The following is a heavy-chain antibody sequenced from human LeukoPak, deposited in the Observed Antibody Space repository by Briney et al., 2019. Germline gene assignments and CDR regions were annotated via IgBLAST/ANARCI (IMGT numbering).Heavy chain of an antibody. CDR2: ISYDGSNK. J-gene: IGHJ4*02. V-gene: IGHV3-30*18. D-gene: IGHD6-19*01. Sequence: GRSLRLSCAASGFTFSSYGMHWVRQAPGKGLEWVAVISYDGSNKYYADSVKGQFTISRDNSKNTLYLQMNSLRAEDTAVYYCAKGSIAVAGFDYWGQGTLVTVSS. CDR1: GFTFSSYG. CDR3: AKGSIAVAGFDY.